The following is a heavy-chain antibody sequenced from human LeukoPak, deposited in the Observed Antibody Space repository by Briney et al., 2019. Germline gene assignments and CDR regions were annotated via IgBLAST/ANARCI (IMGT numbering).Heavy chain of an antibody. CDR2: IIPPFGSE. J-gene: IGHJ4*02. V-gene: IGHV1-69*05. Sequence: SVKVSCKASRGTFNKYAIKWVRQAPGQGFEWMGGIIPPFGSENYPQKFQGRVTITTDEVTNTAYLELRSLRSDDTAVYYCARGPLDYWGQETLVTVSS. CDR3: ARGPLDY. CDR1: RGTFNKYA.